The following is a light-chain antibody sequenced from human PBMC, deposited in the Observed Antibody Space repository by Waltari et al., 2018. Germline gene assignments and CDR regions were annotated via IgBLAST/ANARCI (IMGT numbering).Light chain of an antibody. Sequence: QSVLTQPPSASGTPGQKVTISCNGSSSNIGSNYVYWYQQFPGTAPKLLIYKNNQRPSGGPYRFSYPKSGTSASLAITGLRSEDEADYYCAAWDDSLSGLVLGGGTKVTVL. CDR3: AAWDDSLSGLV. CDR2: KNN. V-gene: IGLV1-47*01. J-gene: IGLJ3*02. CDR1: SSNIGSNY.